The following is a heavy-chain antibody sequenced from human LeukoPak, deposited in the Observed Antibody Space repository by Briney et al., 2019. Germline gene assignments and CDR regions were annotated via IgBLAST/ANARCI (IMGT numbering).Heavy chain of an antibody. Sequence: KTSETLSLTCTVSGGSISSYYWSWIRQPAGKGLEWIGRIYTSGSTNYNPSLKSRVTMSVDTSKNQFSLKLSSVTAADTAVYYCARDRYYYDSSGYNSHFDYWGQGTLVTVSS. D-gene: IGHD3-22*01. CDR3: ARDRYYYDSSGYNSHFDY. CDR1: GGSISSYY. J-gene: IGHJ4*02. CDR2: IYTSGST. V-gene: IGHV4-4*07.